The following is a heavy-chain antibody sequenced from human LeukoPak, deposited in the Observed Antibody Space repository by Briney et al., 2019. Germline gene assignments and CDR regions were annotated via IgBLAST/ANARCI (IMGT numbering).Heavy chain of an antibody. J-gene: IGHJ4*02. D-gene: IGHD2-15*01. CDR1: GYSFTSYA. V-gene: IGHV7-4-1*02. CDR2: INTNTGNP. CDR3: ARDKWRGSGQYRILDY. Sequence: ASVKVSCKASGYSFTSYAMNWVRQAPGQGLEWMGWINTNTGNPTYAQGFTGRFVFSLDTSVSTAYLQISSLKAEDTAVYYCARDKWRGSGQYRILDYWGQGTLVTVSS.